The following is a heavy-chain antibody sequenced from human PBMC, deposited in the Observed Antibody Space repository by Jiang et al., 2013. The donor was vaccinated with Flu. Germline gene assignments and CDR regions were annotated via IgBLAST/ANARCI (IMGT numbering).Heavy chain of an antibody. D-gene: IGHD7-27*01. CDR2: IYHSGST. V-gene: IGHV4-38-2*01. CDR1: GYSISSGYY. Sequence: SGPGLVKPSETLSLTCAVSGYSISSGYYWGWIRQPPGKGLEWIGSIYHSGSTYYNPSLKSRVTISVDTSKNQFSLKLSSVTAADTAVYYCARVQGTGDFYFDYWGQGTLVTVSS. CDR3: ARVQGTGDFYFDY. J-gene: IGHJ4*02.